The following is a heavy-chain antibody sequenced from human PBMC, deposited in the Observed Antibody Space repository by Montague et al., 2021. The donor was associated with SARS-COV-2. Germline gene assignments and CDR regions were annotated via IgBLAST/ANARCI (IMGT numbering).Heavy chain of an antibody. Sequence: SLRLSCAASGFTFSDYAMTWVRQAPGKGLEWVSYISSRSTPTFYADSVKGRFTISRDNNKSSLFLQMNGLRDEDTAVYYCAGDGVREAADYWGQGTLVTVSS. V-gene: IGHV3-48*02. CDR1: GFTFSDYA. J-gene: IGHJ4*02. CDR2: ISSRSTPT. D-gene: IGHD3-16*01. CDR3: AGDGVREAADY.